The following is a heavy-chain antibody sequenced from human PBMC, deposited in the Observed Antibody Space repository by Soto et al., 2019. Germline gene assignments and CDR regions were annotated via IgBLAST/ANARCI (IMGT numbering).Heavy chain of an antibody. Sequence: GGSLRLSCAASGFTFSSYAMHWVRQAPGKGLEWVAVISYDGSNKYYADSVKGRFTISRDNSKNTLYLQMNSLRSDDTAVYYCARAGDYCTNGVCYTKVPYYYGMDVWGQGTTVTVSS. CDR3: ARAGDYCTNGVCYTKVPYYYGMDV. D-gene: IGHD2-8*01. CDR2: ISYDGSNK. J-gene: IGHJ6*02. CDR1: GFTFSSYA. V-gene: IGHV3-30-3*01.